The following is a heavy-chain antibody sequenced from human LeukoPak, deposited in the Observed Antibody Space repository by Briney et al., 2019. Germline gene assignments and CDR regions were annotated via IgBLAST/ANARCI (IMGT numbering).Heavy chain of an antibody. J-gene: IGHJ6*03. CDR1: GYTFTGYY. V-gene: IGHV1-2*02. CDR2: INPNSGGT. D-gene: IGHD2-15*01. Sequence: ASVKVSCKASGYTFTGYYMHWVRQAPGQGLEWMGWINPNSGGTNYAQKFQGRVTMTRDTSISTAYMELSRLRSDDTAVYYCARGDVVVVAATRGLGYYYYYMDVWGKGTTVTVSS. CDR3: ARGDVVVVAATRGLGYYYYYMDV.